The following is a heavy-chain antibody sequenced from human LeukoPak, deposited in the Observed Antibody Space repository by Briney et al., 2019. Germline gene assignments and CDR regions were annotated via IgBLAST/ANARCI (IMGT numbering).Heavy chain of an antibody. D-gene: IGHD2/OR15-2a*01. J-gene: IGHJ4*02. Sequence: GGSLRLSCAASGFTFSSYSMNWVRQAPGKGLEWVSSISSSSSYINYADSVKGRFTISRDNSKNTLYLQMSSLRPEDSAVYYCVKTPYSSTWYVGDSWGQGTLVTVSS. CDR2: ISSSSSYI. CDR1: GFTFSSYS. V-gene: IGHV3-21*01. CDR3: VKTPYSSTWYVGDS.